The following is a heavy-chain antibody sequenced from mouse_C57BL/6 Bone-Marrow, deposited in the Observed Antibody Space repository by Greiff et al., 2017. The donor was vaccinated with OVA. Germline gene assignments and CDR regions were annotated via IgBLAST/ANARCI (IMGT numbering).Heavy chain of an antibody. Sequence: EVKLVESGGGLVQPGGSLKLSCAASGFTFSDYGMAWVRQAPRQGPEWVAFISNLAYSFYYADTVTGRFTSSRENAKNTLYLEMSSLRSEDTAMYYGAIREAFYGNFAMDYWGQGTSVTVSS. CDR1: GFTFSDYG. CDR2: ISNLAYSF. D-gene: IGHD2-1*01. CDR3: AIREAFYGNFAMDY. V-gene: IGHV5-15*04. J-gene: IGHJ4*01.